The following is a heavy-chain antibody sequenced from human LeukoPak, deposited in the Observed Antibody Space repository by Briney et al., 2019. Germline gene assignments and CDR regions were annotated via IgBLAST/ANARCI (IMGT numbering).Heavy chain of an antibody. CDR3: ARAEATVTTYGFDI. CDR1: GGSISSGGYY. CDR2: IYYCGST. D-gene: IGHD4-17*01. Sequence: SQTLSLTCTVSGGSISSGGYYWSWIRQHPGKGLEWIAYIYYCGSTYYNPSLKSRVTISVDTSKNHFSLKLSSVTAADTAVYYCARAEATVTTYGFDIWGQGTMVTVSS. V-gene: IGHV4-31*03. J-gene: IGHJ3*02.